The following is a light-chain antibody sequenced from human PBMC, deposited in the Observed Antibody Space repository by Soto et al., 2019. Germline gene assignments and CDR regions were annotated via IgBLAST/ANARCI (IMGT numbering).Light chain of an antibody. V-gene: IGKV3-20*01. CDR3: QQCGSSST. J-gene: IGKJ5*01. CDR2: GAS. Sequence: EIVLTQSPGTLSLSPGERATLSCGASQTFSNSFLSWFQQIPGQAPRLLIYGASMRATGIPDRFSGSGSGTDFTLTISRPEPEDFAVYYCQQCGSSSTFGQGTRLE. CDR1: QTFSNSF.